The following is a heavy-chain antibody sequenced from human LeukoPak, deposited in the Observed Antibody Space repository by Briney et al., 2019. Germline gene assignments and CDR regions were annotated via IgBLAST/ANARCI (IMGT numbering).Heavy chain of an antibody. CDR3: STDKGARDF. Sequence: GGSLRLSCAASGFTFNNAGMSWVRQAPGKGLEWVGRIKSKNDGGTTDYAAPVKGRFTISRDDSKNTLYLQMNSLKTEDTAVYYCSTDKGARDFWGQGTLVTVSS. V-gene: IGHV3-15*01. CDR1: GFTFNNAG. J-gene: IGHJ4*02. CDR2: IKSKNDGGTT. D-gene: IGHD4/OR15-4a*01.